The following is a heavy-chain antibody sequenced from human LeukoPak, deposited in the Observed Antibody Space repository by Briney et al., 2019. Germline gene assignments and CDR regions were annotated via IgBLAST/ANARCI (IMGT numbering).Heavy chain of an antibody. CDR3: ARHADSGFGALAFDY. J-gene: IGHJ4*02. CDR2: IYYSRST. Sequence: PSQTLSLTCTVSGGSISSGGYYWGWIRQPPGKGLEWIGSIYYSRSTYYNPSLKSRVTISVDTSKNQFSLKLTSVTTADTAVYYCARHADSGFGALAFDYWGQGTLVTVSS. V-gene: IGHV4-39*01. D-gene: IGHD3-10*01. CDR1: GGSISSGGYY.